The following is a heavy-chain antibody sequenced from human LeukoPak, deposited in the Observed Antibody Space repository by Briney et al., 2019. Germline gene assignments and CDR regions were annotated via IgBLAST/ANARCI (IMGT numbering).Heavy chain of an antibody. V-gene: IGHV3-23*01. CDR2: ISGSGGST. J-gene: IGHJ5*02. D-gene: IGHD5-18*01. CDR1: GFTFSSYA. CDR3: AKDLRTAMVTGWFDP. Sequence: PGGSLRLSCAASGFTFSSYAMSWVRRAPGKGLEWVSAISGSGGSTYYADSVKGRFTISRDNSKNTLYLQMNSLRAEDTAVYYCAKDLRTAMVTGWFDPWGQGTLVTVSS.